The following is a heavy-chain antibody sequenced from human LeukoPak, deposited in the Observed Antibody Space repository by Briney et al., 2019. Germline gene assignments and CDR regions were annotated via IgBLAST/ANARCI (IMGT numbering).Heavy chain of an antibody. D-gene: IGHD3-22*01. CDR1: GGSFSGYY. V-gene: IGHV4-34*01. Sequence: SETLSLTCAVYGGSFSGYYWSWIRQPPGKGLEWIGEINHSGSTNYNPSLKSRVTISVDTSKSQFSLKLSSVTAADTAVYYCAGYQNYYDSSGYYRIDAFDIWGQGTMVTVSS. CDR3: AGYQNYYDSSGYYRIDAFDI. CDR2: INHSGST. J-gene: IGHJ3*02.